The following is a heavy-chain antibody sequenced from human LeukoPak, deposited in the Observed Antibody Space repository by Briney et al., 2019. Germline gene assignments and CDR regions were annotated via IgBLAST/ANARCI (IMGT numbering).Heavy chain of an antibody. J-gene: IGHJ4*02. CDR1: GGSISSGGYS. Sequence: SETLSLTCAVSGGSISSGGYSWSWIRQPPGKGLEWIGYIYHSGSTYYNPSLKSRVTISVDTSKNQFSLKLSSVTAADTAVYYCASSYYGSGSYYGIYWGQGTLVTVSS. CDR2: IYHSGST. V-gene: IGHV4-30-2*01. D-gene: IGHD3-10*01. CDR3: ASSYYGSGSYYGIY.